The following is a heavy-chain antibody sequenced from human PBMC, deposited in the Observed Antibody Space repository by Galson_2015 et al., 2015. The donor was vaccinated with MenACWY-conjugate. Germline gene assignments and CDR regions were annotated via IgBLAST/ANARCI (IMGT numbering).Heavy chain of an antibody. V-gene: IGHV3-21*04. CDR1: SHT. CDR2: ISISSSYI. J-gene: IGHJ4*02. Sequence: SHTMNWVRQAPGKGLEWVSSISISSSYIYYADSVKGRFTISRDNAKNSLYLQISSLRAEDTALYYCAKSAEYSSGWYAIEYWGQGALVTVSS. CDR3: AKSAEYSSGWYAIEY. D-gene: IGHD6-19*01.